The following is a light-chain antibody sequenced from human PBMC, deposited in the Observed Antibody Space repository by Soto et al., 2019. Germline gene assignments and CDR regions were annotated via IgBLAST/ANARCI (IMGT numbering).Light chain of an antibody. J-gene: IGKJ4*01. V-gene: IGKV3-20*01. CDR3: QQYDNSHLT. CDR1: QSVNSKY. CDR2: AIS. Sequence: EVVLTQSPGTLSLSPGERATLSCGASQSVNSKYLAWYQQKPGQAPRLLMYAISSRAAGIPDRFSGSGSGTDFTLTISRLEPEDLAVYYCQQYDNSHLTFGGGTKVEI.